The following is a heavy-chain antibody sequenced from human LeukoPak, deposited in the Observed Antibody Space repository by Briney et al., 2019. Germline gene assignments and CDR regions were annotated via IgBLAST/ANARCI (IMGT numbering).Heavy chain of an antibody. V-gene: IGHV3-30*18. CDR1: GFTFNNYA. D-gene: IGHD2-21*01. Sequence: GGSLRLSCAASGFTFNNYAMSWVRQAPGKGLEWVAVVSFDGSNKYYADSVRGRFTISRDNSKNTLYLQMNSLRTEDTAVYYCAKEGNGDSFDYWGQGTLVTVSS. J-gene: IGHJ4*02. CDR3: AKEGNGDSFDY. CDR2: VSFDGSNK.